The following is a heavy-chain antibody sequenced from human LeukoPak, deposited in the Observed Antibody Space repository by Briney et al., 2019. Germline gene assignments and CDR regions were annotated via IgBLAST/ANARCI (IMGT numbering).Heavy chain of an antibody. V-gene: IGHV3-23*01. D-gene: IGHD4-23*01. CDR2: ISAGGDLT. CDR3: AKTLYGGNSPFDY. Sequence: TGGYLRLSCAASRFSFSAYPMGWVRRAPGRGPEWVSGISAGGDLTFHADPVKGRFTISRDNSKNTLYLQMNSLRADDTAEYYCAKTLYGGNSPFDYGGQGPLVPVSS. J-gene: IGHJ4*02. CDR1: RFSFSAYP.